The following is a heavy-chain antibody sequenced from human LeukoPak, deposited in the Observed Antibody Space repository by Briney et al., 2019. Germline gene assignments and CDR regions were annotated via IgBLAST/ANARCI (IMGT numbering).Heavy chain of an antibody. CDR3: ARSPPAPKQFDY. Sequence: SETLSLTCTVSNVFFSSYYWSWIRQPPGKGLEWIGYIYPSGSSNSIPSLKSRVSLSVDTSKNQFSLKLSSVIAADTAIYYCARSPPAPKQFDYWGQGILVTVSS. CDR1: NVFFSSYY. V-gene: IGHV4-4*09. CDR2: IYPSGSS. D-gene: IGHD6-25*01. J-gene: IGHJ4*02.